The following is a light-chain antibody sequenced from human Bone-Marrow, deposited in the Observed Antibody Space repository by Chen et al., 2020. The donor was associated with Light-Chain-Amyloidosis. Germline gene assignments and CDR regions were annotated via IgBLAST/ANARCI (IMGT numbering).Light chain of an antibody. CDR1: DLPTKY. V-gene: IGLV3-25*03. Sequence: SYELTQPPSVSVSPGQTARITCSGDDLPTKYAYWYQQKPGQAPVLVIHRDTERPSGISERFSGSSSGTTATLTISGDQAEDEADYHCQSADSSGTDEVICGGGTKLTVL. J-gene: IGLJ2*01. CDR2: RDT. CDR3: QSADSSGTDEVI.